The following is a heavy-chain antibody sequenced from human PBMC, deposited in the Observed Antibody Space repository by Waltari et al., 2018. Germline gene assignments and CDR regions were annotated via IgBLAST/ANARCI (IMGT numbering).Heavy chain of an antibody. Sequence: QVQLVQSGAEGKKPGSSVKVSCKASGGTFSSYAISWVRQAPGQGLEWMGGIIPIFGTANYAQKFQGRVTITTDESTSTAYMELSSLRSEDTAVYYCARSPGTGDHTYYFDYWGQGTLVTVSS. CDR2: IIPIFGTA. J-gene: IGHJ4*02. D-gene: IGHD7-27*01. CDR3: ARSPGTGDHTYYFDY. CDR1: GGTFSSYA. V-gene: IGHV1-69*05.